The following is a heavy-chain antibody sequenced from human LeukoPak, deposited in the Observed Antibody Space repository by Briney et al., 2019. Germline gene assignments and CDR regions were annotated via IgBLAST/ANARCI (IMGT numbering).Heavy chain of an antibody. V-gene: IGHV4-31*03. J-gene: IGHJ4*02. D-gene: IGHD1-26*01. CDR2: IYYSGST. CDR3: ARGSVGATSRFDY. CDR1: GGSISSGGYY. Sequence: SETLSLTCTVSGGSISSGGYYWSRIRQHPGKGLEWIGYIYYSGSTYYNPSLKSRVTISVDTSKNQFSLKLSSVTAADTAVYYCARGSVGATSRFDYWGQGTLVTVSS.